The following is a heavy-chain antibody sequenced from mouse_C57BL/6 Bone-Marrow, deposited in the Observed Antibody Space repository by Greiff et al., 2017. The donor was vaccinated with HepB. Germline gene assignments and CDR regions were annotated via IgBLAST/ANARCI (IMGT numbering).Heavy chain of an antibody. Sequence: VQLQQSGAELVRPGASVTLSCKASGYTFTDYEMHWVKQTPVHGLEWIGAIDPETGGTAYNQKFKGKAILTADKSSSTAYIELRSLTSEDSAVYYCTRTRNWDGFAYWGQGTLVTVSA. J-gene: IGHJ3*01. V-gene: IGHV1-15*01. D-gene: IGHD4-1*01. CDR3: TRTRNWDGFAY. CDR1: GYTFTDYE. CDR2: IDPETGGT.